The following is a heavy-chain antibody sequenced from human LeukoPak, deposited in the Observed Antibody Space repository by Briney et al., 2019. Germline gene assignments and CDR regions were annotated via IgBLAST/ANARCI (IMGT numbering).Heavy chain of an antibody. D-gene: IGHD3-22*01. CDR2: ISGPGSST. V-gene: IGHV3-23*01. Sequence: GGSLRLSCAASGFTFSNSWMSWVRQAPGKGLEWVSTISGPGSSTYSADSVKGRFTISRDNSKNTLYLQMHSLRAEDTAIYYCAKPSRDFDSSGYSHFDYWGQGTLVTVSS. J-gene: IGHJ4*02. CDR3: AKPSRDFDSSGYSHFDY. CDR1: GFTFSNSW.